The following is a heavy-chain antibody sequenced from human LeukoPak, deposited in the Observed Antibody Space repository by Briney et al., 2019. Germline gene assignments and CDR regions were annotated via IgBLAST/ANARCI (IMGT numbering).Heavy chain of an antibody. J-gene: IGHJ4*02. V-gene: IGHV3-30*04. CDR3: VSFTGYVVLDY. D-gene: IGHD2-21*01. Sequence: GGSLRLSCAASGFTFSSYAMHWVRQAPGKGLEWVAVISYDGSNKYYADSVKGRFTISRDNSKNTLYLQMNSLRAEDTAVYYCVSFTGYVVLDYWGQGTLVTVSS. CDR2: ISYDGSNK. CDR1: GFTFSSYA.